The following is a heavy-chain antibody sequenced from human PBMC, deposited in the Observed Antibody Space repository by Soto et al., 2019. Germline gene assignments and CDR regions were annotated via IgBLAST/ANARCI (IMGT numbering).Heavy chain of an antibody. V-gene: IGHV3-23*01. CDR2: ITGGGENT. CDR3: AKGRIAVAAPFNWFDP. CDR1: GFTFSSYA. D-gene: IGHD6-19*01. J-gene: IGHJ5*02. Sequence: SGGPLRLSCAASGFTFSSYAMSWVRQAPGKGLEWVSTITGGGENTHYADSVKGRFTISRDNSKNTLSLQMNSLRVDDTAVYHCAKGRIAVAAPFNWFDPWGQGTLVTVSS.